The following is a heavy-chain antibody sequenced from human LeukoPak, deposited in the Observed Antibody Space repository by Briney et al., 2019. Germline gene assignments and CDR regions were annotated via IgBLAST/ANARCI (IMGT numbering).Heavy chain of an antibody. CDR2: INPSGGST. J-gene: IGHJ4*02. Sequence: ASVKVSCKASGYTFTSYYMHWVRQAPGQGLEWMGTINPSGGSTSYAQKFQGRVTMTRDTSTSTVYMELSSLRSEDTAVYYCARDSKMATIRWRIENYFDYWGQGTLVTVSS. V-gene: IGHV1-46*01. D-gene: IGHD5-12*01. CDR1: GYTFTSYY. CDR3: ARDSKMATIRWRIENYFDY.